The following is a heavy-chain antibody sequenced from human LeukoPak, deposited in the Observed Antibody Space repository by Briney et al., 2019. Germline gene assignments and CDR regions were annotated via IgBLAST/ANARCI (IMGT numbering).Heavy chain of an antibody. CDR2: INPDGIKR. V-gene: IGHV3-7*01. CDR1: GLTFSSSW. CDR3: ARDLAFSRLDY. D-gene: IGHD2/OR15-2a*01. Sequence: GGSLRLSCAVSGLTFSSSWMDWVRQAPGKGLEWVASINPDGIKRYSADSVKGRFTIARDNARNSLYLQMDSLRVEDTAFYYCARDLAFSRLDYWGQGVLVTVSS. J-gene: IGHJ4*02.